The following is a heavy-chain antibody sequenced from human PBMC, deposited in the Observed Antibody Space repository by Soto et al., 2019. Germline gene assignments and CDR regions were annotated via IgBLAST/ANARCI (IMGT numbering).Heavy chain of an antibody. Sequence: GGSLRLSCAASGFTFSSYAMSWVRQAPGKGLEWVSAISGSGGSTYYADSVKGRFTIYRDNSKNTLYLQMNSLRAEDTAVYYCAKDCIGDYAPWDGMDVWGQGTTVTVSS. CDR1: GFTFSSYA. V-gene: IGHV3-23*01. D-gene: IGHD4-17*01. J-gene: IGHJ6*02. CDR3: AKDCIGDYAPWDGMDV. CDR2: ISGSGGST.